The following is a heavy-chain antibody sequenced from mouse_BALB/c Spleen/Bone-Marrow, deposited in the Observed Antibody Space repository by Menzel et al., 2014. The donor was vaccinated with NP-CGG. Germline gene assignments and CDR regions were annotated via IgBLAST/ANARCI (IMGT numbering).Heavy chain of an antibody. J-gene: IGHJ3*01. CDR3: VKGVYGNPFAY. D-gene: IGHD2-1*01. Sequence: LVKTGASVKISCKASGYSFTGYYMHWVKQSHGKSLEWIGYISCYNGATSYNQKFKDKATFTVDTSSSTAYMQFSSLTSEDSAVYYCVKGVYGNPFAYWGQGTLVTVSA. CDR1: GYSFTGYY. CDR2: ISCYNGAT. V-gene: IGHV1S34*01.